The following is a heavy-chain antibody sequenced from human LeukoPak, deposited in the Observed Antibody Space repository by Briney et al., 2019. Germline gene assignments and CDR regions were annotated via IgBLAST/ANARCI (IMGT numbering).Heavy chain of an antibody. D-gene: IGHD2-2*02. CDR1: GGSISSSSYY. J-gene: IGHJ6*03. CDR3: ARDLKGCSSTSCYIDYYYYMDV. CDR2: IYTSGST. Sequence: SETLSLTCTVSGGSISSSSYYWSWIRQPAGKGLEWIGRIYTSGSTNYNPSLKSRVTMSVDTSKNQFSLKLSSVTAADTAVYYCARDLKGCSSTSCYIDYYYYMDVWGKGTTVTLSS. V-gene: IGHV4-61*02.